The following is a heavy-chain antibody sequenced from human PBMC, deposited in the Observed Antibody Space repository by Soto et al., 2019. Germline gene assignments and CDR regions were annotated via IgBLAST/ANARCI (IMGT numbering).Heavy chain of an antibody. CDR1: GFTFSAYD. V-gene: IGHV3-13*01. J-gene: IGHJ5*02. CDR3: ARQASYWHGGGGWFDP. D-gene: IGHD2-8*02. Sequence: EVQLVESGGGLVQPGGSLRLSCAASGFTFSAYDMHWVRQATGKGLEWVSAIGTQHDTYYPDSVKSRFTISRENAKNFLNLQMGSPRAGDTAVYYWARQASYWHGGGGWFDPWGQGTLVTVSS. CDR2: IGTQHDT.